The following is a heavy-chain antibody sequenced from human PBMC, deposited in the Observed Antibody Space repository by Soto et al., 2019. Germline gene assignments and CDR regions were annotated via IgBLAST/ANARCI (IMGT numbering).Heavy chain of an antibody. CDR2: IYHSGST. J-gene: IGHJ4*02. Sequence: SETLSLTCTVSGGSISSGGYSWSWIRQPPGKGLEWIGYIYHSGSTYYNPSLKSRVTISVDRSKNQFSLKLSSVTAADTAVYYCARGPTFGRWGQGTLVTVSS. V-gene: IGHV4-30-2*01. D-gene: IGHD3-3*01. CDR1: GGSISSGGYS. CDR3: ARGPTFGR.